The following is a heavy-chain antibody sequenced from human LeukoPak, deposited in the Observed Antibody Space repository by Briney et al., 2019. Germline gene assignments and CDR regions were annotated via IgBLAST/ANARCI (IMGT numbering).Heavy chain of an antibody. Sequence: GESLKISCKGSGYIFTSCSIGWVRQMPGKGLEWMGIIYPGDSDTRYSPSFQGQVTISADKSISTAYLQWSSLKASDTAMYYCASGLNIAAAGTVDYWGQGTLVTVSS. CDR1: GYIFTSCS. V-gene: IGHV5-51*01. J-gene: IGHJ4*02. CDR3: ASGLNIAAAGTVDY. D-gene: IGHD6-13*01. CDR2: IYPGDSDT.